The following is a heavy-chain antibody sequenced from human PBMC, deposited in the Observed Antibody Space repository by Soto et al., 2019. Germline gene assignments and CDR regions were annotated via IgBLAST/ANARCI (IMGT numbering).Heavy chain of an antibody. CDR1: GYTFNSFG. J-gene: IGHJ5*02. CDR3: ARGFTVGANDH. V-gene: IGHV1-18*01. CDR2: INPYNGHT. D-gene: IGHD4-4*01. Sequence: QVQLVQSGGEVKKPGASVKVSCKASGYTFNSFGLTWVRQAPGQGLEWLGWINPYNGHTNYAQMFQGRVAMTTDTSTSTSYMELSSLTFDDTAVYFCARGFTVGANDHWGQGTLVTVSS.